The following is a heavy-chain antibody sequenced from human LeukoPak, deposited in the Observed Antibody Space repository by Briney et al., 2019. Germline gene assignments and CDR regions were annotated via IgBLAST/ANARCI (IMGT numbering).Heavy chain of an antibody. J-gene: IGHJ3*02. CDR2: IYPADSDI. V-gene: IGHV5-51*01. Sequence: GESLKISCKGSGYSFSNYWIGWVRQMPGKGLEWMGIIYPADSDIRYSPSFQGQVTISVDRSISTAYLQWCNLKASDTAMYYCARQRQHSFDIWGQGTIVTVSS. CDR3: ARQRQHSFDI. D-gene: IGHD2-21*01. CDR1: GYSFSNYW.